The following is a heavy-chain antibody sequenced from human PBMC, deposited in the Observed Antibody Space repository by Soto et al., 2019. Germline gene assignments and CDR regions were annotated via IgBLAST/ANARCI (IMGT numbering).Heavy chain of an antibody. CDR1: GGSITSYH. CDR3: AREHRYFFYGMDV. Sequence: SETLSLTCIVSGGSITSYHWSWVRQFPGKGLEWIAYTSYTGNTNYNPSLQIRVTISMYTSKNQLSLKLPPMTAADPAVYYCAREHRYFFYGMDVWGQGTTVTVSS. V-gene: IGHV4-59*12. CDR2: TSYTGNT. J-gene: IGHJ6*01.